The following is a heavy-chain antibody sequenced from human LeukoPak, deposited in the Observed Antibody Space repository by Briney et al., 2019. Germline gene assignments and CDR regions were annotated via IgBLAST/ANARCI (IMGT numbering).Heavy chain of an antibody. Sequence: PSQTLSLTCTVSGGSISSGGYYWSWIRQHPGKGLEWIGYIYYSGSTYYNPSLKSRVTISVDTSKNQFSLKLSSVTAADTAVYYCARDPGYAVKNGVWDYYGMDVWGQGTTVTVSS. J-gene: IGHJ6*02. CDR3: ARDPGYAVKNGVWDYYGMDV. CDR2: IYYSGST. D-gene: IGHD2-15*01. CDR1: GGSISSGGYY. V-gene: IGHV4-31*03.